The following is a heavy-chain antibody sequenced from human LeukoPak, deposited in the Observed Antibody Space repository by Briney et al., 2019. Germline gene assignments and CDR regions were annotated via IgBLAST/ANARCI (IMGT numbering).Heavy chain of an antibody. Sequence: SGTLSLTCAVSGGSISSYYWSWIRQPPGKELEWIGYIYYSETTNYNPSLKSRVTISVDMSKNQFSLKLSSVTAADTAVYYCARGSGSPYYYGMDVWGQGTTVTVSS. D-gene: IGHD2-15*01. V-gene: IGHV4-59*01. CDR2: IYYSETT. CDR1: GGSISSYY. CDR3: ARGSGSPYYYGMDV. J-gene: IGHJ6*02.